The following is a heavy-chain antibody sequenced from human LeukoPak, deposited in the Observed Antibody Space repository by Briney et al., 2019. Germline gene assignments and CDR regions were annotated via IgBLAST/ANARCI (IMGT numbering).Heavy chain of an antibody. Sequence: SETLSLTCTVSGGSISSYYWSWIRQPAGKGLEWIGRIYTSGTTHYNPPLKSRVTISVDKSKNQFSLKLSSVTAADTAVYYCARRREDIVVVPAAREHYYYYYMDVWGKGTTVTISS. J-gene: IGHJ6*03. CDR2: IYTSGTT. D-gene: IGHD2-2*01. CDR1: GGSISSYY. V-gene: IGHV4-4*07. CDR3: ARRREDIVVVPAAREHYYYYYMDV.